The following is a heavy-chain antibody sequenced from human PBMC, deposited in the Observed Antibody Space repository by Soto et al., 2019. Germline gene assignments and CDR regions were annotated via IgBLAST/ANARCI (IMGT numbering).Heavy chain of an antibody. J-gene: IGHJ5*02. D-gene: IGHD3-16*01. CDR2: ISGIGSTT. Sequence: EVQLLESGGALVQPGGSLRLSCAASGFTFSSYAMNWVRQAPGKGLEWVSGISGIGSTTYYADSVRGRFTISRDNSKNTLYVQMNSLRAEDTAVYYCARGADPGGSRPWGQGTLVTVSS. V-gene: IGHV3-23*01. CDR1: GFTFSSYA. CDR3: ARGADPGGSRP.